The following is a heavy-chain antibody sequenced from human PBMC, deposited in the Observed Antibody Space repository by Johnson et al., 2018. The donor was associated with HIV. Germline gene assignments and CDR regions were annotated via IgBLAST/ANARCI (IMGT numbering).Heavy chain of an antibody. V-gene: IGHV3-49*04. J-gene: IGHJ3*01. D-gene: IGHD1/OR15-1a*01. Sequence: VQLVESGGGLVQPGRSLRLSCTASGFTFGDYAMSWVRQAPGKGLEWVGFIRSKAYGGTTEYAVSVKGRFNISRDDSKSIAYLQMNSLTAADTAVYYCVREHRADESFDLWGQGTMVTVSS. CDR2: IRSKAYGGTT. CDR3: VREHRADESFDL. CDR1: GFTFGDYA.